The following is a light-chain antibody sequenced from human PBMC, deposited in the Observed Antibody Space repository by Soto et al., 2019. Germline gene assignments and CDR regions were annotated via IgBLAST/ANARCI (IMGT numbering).Light chain of an antibody. CDR3: QQYNNWPRT. V-gene: IGKV3D-15*01. J-gene: IGKJ2*01. CDR2: DAS. Sequence: IVMTQSSGSLSVSPGSSAILSCRARQTVGTNLAWYQQKFGKAPRLLIFDASTRAAGIAARFSGSGSGTDFTLTITSLQSEDFALYFCQQYNNWPRTFGQGTKVEIK. CDR1: QTVGTN.